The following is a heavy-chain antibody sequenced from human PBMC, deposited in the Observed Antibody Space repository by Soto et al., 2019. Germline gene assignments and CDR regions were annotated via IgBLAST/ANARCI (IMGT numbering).Heavy chain of an antibody. Sequence: PGGSLRLSCEASGFTFSHYAMTWVRQAPGKRLEWVSGISGRSDYIYYADSVKGRFTISRDNSKNTLYLQMNSLRAEDTAVYFCAKDPNGDYLGAFDNWGQGTLVTVSS. D-gene: IGHD4-17*01. V-gene: IGHV3-23*01. CDR1: GFTFSHYA. CDR2: ISGRSDYI. J-gene: IGHJ4*02. CDR3: AKDPNGDYLGAFDN.